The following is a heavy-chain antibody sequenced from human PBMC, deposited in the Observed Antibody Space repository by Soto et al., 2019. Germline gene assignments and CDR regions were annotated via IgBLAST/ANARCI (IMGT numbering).Heavy chain of an antibody. D-gene: IGHD1-1*01. V-gene: IGHV4-34*01. CDR3: ARGRDAYKLGNV. CDR1: GGSLSDDY. Sequence: SETLSLTCAVYGGSLSDDYWSWIRQSPGKGLEWIGEIHPSGSPHSSPSLNSRVTMSVDTSKNQFSLRLASVTAADTAVYYCARGRDAYKLGNVWGPGTTVTVSS. J-gene: IGHJ6*02. CDR2: IHPSGSP.